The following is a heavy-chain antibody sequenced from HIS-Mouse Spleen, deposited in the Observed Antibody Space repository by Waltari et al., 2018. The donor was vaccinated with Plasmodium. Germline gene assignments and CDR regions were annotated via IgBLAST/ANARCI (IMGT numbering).Heavy chain of an antibody. CDR1: GGSFSGYY. D-gene: IGHD3-3*01. J-gene: IGHJ2*01. Sequence: QVQLQQWGAGLLKPSETLSLTCAVYGGSFSGYYWSWIRQPPGKGLEWIGEINHSGSTNYKPSLKSRVTISVDTSKNQFSLKLSSVTAADTAVYYCARVTSSGVYWYFDLWGRGTLVTVSS. V-gene: IGHV4-34*01. CDR2: INHSGST. CDR3: ARVTSSGVYWYFDL.